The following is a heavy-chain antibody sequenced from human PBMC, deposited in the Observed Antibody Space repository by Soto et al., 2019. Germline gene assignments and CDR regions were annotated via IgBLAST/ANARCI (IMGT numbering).Heavy chain of an antibody. CDR2: INPSGDST. CDR3: ARGGCSGGSCQALDY. D-gene: IGHD2-15*01. CDR1: GYTFTSYY. J-gene: IGHJ4*02. V-gene: IGHV1-46*01. Sequence: ASVKVSCKASGYTFTSYYMHWVRQAPGQGLEWMGIINPSGDSTSYAQKFQGRVTMTRDTSTSTVYMELSSLRSADTAVYYCARGGCSGGSCQALDYWGQGTLVTVSS.